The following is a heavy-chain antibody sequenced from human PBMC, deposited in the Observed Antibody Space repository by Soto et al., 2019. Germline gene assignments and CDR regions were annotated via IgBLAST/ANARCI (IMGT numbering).Heavy chain of an antibody. CDR3: ARQVSGPAGICDY. D-gene: IGHD2-2*01. J-gene: IGHJ4*02. V-gene: IGHV3-53*04. CDR1: GFTVSSNY. CDR2: IYSGGST. Sequence: EVQLVESGGGLVQPGGSLRLACAASGFTVSSNYMSWDRQAPGKGLEWVSVIYSGGSTYYADSVKGRFTISRHNSKNTVYLQMNSLRAEDTAVYYCARQVSGPAGICDYWGQGTLVTVSS.